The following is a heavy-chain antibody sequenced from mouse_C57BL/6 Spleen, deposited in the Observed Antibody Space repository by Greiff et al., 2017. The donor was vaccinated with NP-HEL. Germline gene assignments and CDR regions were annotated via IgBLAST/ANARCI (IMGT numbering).Heavy chain of an antibody. CDR1: GYTFTDYY. CDR3: ARRDYYGSSYLFDY. J-gene: IGHJ2*01. Sequence: EVQLQQSGPELVKPGASVKISCKASGYTFTDYYMNWVKQSHGKSLEWIGDINPNNGGTSYNQKFKGKATLTVDKSSSTAYMELRSLTSEDSAVYYCARRDYYGSSYLFDYWGQGTTLTVSS. V-gene: IGHV1-26*01. CDR2: INPNNGGT. D-gene: IGHD1-1*01.